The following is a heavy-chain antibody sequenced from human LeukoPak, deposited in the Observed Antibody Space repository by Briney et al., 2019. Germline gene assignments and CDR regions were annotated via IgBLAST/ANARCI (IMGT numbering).Heavy chain of an antibody. J-gene: IGHJ4*02. Sequence: SETLSLTCTVSGGSISSYYWSWIRQPPGKGLEWIGYIYYSGSTNYNPSLKSRVTISVDTSKNQFSLKLSSVTAADTAVYYCARLKGDIVVVPAAVFDYWGQGTLVTVSS. CDR3: ARLKGDIVVVPAAVFDY. D-gene: IGHD2-2*01. V-gene: IGHV4-59*08. CDR1: GGSISSYY. CDR2: IYYSGST.